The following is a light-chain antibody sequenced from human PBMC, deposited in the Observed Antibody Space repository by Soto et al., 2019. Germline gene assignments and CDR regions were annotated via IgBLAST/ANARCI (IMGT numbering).Light chain of an antibody. J-gene: IGLJ3*02. CDR2: SNN. Sequence: QSVLTQPPSASGTPGQRVTISCSGSSSNIGSNTVNWYQQLPGTAPKLLIYSNNQRPSGVPDRFSGSKSGTSASLAISGLQFEDEAVYYCAAWDDSLSGPVFGGGTKLTVL. V-gene: IGLV1-44*01. CDR1: SSNIGSNT. CDR3: AAWDDSLSGPV.